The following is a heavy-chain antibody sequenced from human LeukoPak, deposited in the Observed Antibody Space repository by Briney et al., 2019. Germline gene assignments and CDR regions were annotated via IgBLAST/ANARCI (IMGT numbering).Heavy chain of an antibody. CDR1: GGSFSGYY. J-gene: IGHJ6*03. Sequence: SETLSLTCAVYGGSFSGYYWSWIRQPPGKGLEWIGEINHSGSTDYNPSLKSRVTISVDTSKNQFSLKLSSVTAADTAVYYCARERGPSYYYYYMDVWGKGTTVTVSS. CDR2: INHSGST. V-gene: IGHV4-34*01. CDR3: ARERGPSYYYYYMDV.